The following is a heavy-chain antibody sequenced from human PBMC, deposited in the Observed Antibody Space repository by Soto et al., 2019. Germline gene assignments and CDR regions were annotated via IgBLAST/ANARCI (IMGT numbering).Heavy chain of an antibody. CDR2: VYYSGST. D-gene: IGHD4-17*01. Sequence: QLQLQESGPGLVKPSETLSLTCTVSGGSISSGSHYWGWIRQPPGKGLEWIGSVYYSGSTYYSPSLKSRVTQSVDTSKNQFSLELSSVTAADTAVYYCARVSALTVTTNNWGQGTLVTVSS. J-gene: IGHJ4*02. CDR1: GGSISSGSHY. CDR3: ARVSALTVTTNN. V-gene: IGHV4-39*01.